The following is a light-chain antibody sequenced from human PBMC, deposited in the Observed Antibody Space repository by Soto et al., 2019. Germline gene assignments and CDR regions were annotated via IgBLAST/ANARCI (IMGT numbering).Light chain of an antibody. Sequence: DIQMTQSPCTLSASVGDRVTITCRASQSISSWLAWYQQKPGKAPKLLIYGASSLESGVPSRFSGSGSGTEFTLTISSLQPDDFATYYCQQYNSYDMWSFGQGTKVELK. CDR1: QSISSW. CDR3: QQYNSYDMWS. V-gene: IGKV1-5*01. CDR2: GAS. J-gene: IGKJ1*01.